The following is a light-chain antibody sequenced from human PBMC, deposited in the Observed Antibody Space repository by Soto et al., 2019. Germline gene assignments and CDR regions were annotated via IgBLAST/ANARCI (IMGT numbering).Light chain of an antibody. CDR3: QHCDSFPLT. CDR2: DAS. CDR1: QDIRKY. Sequence: DIQMTQSPSSLSASIGDIVIITCQASQDIRKYLNWYQQKPGKAPKLLIYDASYLETGVPFRFSGRGSGTNFTLTINGLQPEDFGTYYCQHCDSFPLTFGPGTTVD. V-gene: IGKV1-33*01. J-gene: IGKJ3*01.